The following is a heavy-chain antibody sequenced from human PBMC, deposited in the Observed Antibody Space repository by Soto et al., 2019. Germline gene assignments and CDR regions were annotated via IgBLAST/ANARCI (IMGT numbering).Heavy chain of an antibody. Sequence: QVQLVQSGAEVKKPGSSVKVSCKASGGTFSSYTISWVRQAPGQGLDWMGRIIPILGIANYAQKFQGRVTITADKSTSTAYMELSSLRSEDTAVYYCARVSGYRSGYFDYWCQGTLVTVSS. V-gene: IGHV1-69*02. CDR3: ARVSGYRSGYFDY. D-gene: IGHD5-12*01. CDR2: IIPILGIA. CDR1: GGTFSSYT. J-gene: IGHJ4*02.